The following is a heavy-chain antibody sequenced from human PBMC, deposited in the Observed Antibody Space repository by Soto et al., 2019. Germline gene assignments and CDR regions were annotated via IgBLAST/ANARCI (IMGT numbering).Heavy chain of an antibody. J-gene: IGHJ6*02. CDR3: ARDIVVVPAAIQGDYYYYGMDV. CDR1: GGTFSSYA. V-gene: IGHV1-69*13. CDR2: IIPIFGTA. D-gene: IGHD2-2*02. Sequence: ASVKVSCKAPGGTFSSYAISWVRQAPGQGLEWMGGIIPIFGTANDAQKFQGRVTITADESTSTAYMELSSLRSEDTAVYYCARDIVVVPAAIQGDYYYYGMDVWGQGTTVTVSS.